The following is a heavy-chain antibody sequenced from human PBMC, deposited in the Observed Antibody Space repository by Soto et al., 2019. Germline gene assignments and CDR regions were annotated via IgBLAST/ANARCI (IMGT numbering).Heavy chain of an antibody. CDR1: GGSISSGDYY. V-gene: IGHV4-30-4*01. J-gene: IGHJ6*02. CDR2: IYYSGST. CDR3: XXXXXXXXXXXYXYYYYGMDV. Sequence: QVQLQESGPGLVKPSQTLSLTCTVSGGSISSGDYYWSWIRQPPGKGLEWIGYIYYSGSTYYNPSLKSRVTMAGGTSKNQFSLNLGXXXAAXXXXXXXXXXXXXXXXXXYXYYYYGMDVWGQGTTVTVSS.